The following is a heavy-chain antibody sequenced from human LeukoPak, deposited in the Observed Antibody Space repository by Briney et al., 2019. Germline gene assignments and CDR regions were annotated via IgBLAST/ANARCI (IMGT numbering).Heavy chain of an antibody. J-gene: IGHJ4*02. D-gene: IGHD6-13*01. V-gene: IGHV3-30-3*01. Sequence: GRSLRLSCAASGFTFSSYAMHWVRQAPGKGLEWVAVISYDGSNKYYADSVKGRFTISRDNSKNTLYLQMNSLRAEDTAVYYCARAGSSSWYLLHWGQGTLVTVSS. CDR1: GFTFSSYA. CDR3: ARAGSSSWYLLH. CDR2: ISYDGSNK.